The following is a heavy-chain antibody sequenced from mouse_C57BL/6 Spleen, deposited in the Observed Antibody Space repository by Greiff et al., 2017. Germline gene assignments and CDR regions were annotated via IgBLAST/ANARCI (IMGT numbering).Heavy chain of an antibody. J-gene: IGHJ3*01. V-gene: IGHV1-82*01. CDR3: ARGGYPWFAY. CDR1: GYAFSSSW. D-gene: IGHD2-2*01. Sequence: LQESGPELVKPGASVKISCKASGYAFSSSWMNWVKQRPGKGLEWIGRIYPGDGDTNYNGKFKGKATLTADKSSSTAYMQLSSLTSEDSAVYFCARGGYPWFAYWGQGTLVTVSA. CDR2: IYPGDGDT.